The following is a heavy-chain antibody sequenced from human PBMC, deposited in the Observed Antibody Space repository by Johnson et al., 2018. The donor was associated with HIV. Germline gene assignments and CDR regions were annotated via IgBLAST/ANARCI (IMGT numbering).Heavy chain of an antibody. CDR1: GFTFSSYG. CDR2: ISYDGSNK. J-gene: IGHJ3*02. V-gene: IGHV3-30*19. Sequence: VQLVESGGGVVQPGGSLRLSCAASGFTFSSYGMHWVRQAPGKGLEWVAVISYDGSNKYYADSVKGRFTISRDNSKNTPYLQMNSLRAEDTAVYYCSRDALITMIVLVKEAHAFDIWGQGTMVTVSS. CDR3: SRDALITMIVLVKEAHAFDI. D-gene: IGHD3-22*01.